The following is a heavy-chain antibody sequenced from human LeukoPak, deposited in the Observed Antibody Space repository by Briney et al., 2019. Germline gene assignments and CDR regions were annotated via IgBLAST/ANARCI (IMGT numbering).Heavy chain of an antibody. CDR1: GFPFSGYG. CDR3: ATGGNFYYSH. V-gene: IGHV3-33*01. Sequence: GGSLRLSCAASGFPFSGYGMHWVRKAPGKGLEWVAVAYGDGSSQYYADSVKGRFSISKDISKNTLSLQMNSLRAEDTAVYSCATGGNFYYSHWGQGTLVTVSS. J-gene: IGHJ1*01. D-gene: IGHD4-11*01. CDR2: AYGDGSSQ.